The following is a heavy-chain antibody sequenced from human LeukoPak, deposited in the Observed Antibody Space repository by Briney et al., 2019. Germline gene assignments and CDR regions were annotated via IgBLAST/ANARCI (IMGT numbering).Heavy chain of an antibody. CDR1: GYSFTSYW. D-gene: IGHD2-2*01. Sequence: PGESLKISCKGSGYSFTSYWIGWVRQMPGKGLEWMGIIYPGDSDTTYSPSFQGQVTISADKSISAAYLQWSSLKASDTAMYYCASPGYCTSTTCLSRGFAFDIWGQGTMVTVSS. V-gene: IGHV5-51*01. CDR3: ASPGYCTSTTCLSRGFAFDI. J-gene: IGHJ3*02. CDR2: IYPGDSDT.